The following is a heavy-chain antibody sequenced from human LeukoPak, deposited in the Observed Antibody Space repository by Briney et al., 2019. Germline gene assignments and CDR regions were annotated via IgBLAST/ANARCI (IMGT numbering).Heavy chain of an antibody. D-gene: IGHD2-2*01. V-gene: IGHV3-30*18. J-gene: IGHJ4*02. CDR3: AKGGYCSSTSCYE. Sequence: GGSLRLSCAPSGFTFSSYGMHRVRQAPGKGLEWVAVISYDGSNKYYADSVKGRFTISRDNSKNTLYLQMNSLRAEDTAVYYCAKGGYCSSTSCYEWGQGTLVTVSS. CDR2: ISYDGSNK. CDR1: GFTFSSYG.